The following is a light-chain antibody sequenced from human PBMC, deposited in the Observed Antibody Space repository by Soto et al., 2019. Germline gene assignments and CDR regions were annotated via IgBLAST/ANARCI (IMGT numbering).Light chain of an antibody. CDR3: QLYTNLPIT. V-gene: IGKV3-11*01. CDR1: QSFRGL. CDR2: DAY. Sequence: EVEFTLSPVTLTLSPWERATLSCRASQSFRGLLAWYQQKPGQAPRLLIYDAYNRATGIPPRFSGSGSGTDFTLTISSLEPEDSAVYYCQLYTNLPITFGQGGLLEI. J-gene: IGKJ5*01.